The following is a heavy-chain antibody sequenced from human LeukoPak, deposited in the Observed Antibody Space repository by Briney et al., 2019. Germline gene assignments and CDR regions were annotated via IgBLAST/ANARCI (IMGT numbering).Heavy chain of an antibody. Sequence: ASVKVSCKVSGYTLTELSMHWVRQAPGKGLEWMGGFDPDDGETIYAQKFQGRVTMTEDTSTDTAYMELSSLRSEDTAVYYCATTLDSSGWYYREETDYWGQGTLVTVSS. V-gene: IGHV1-24*01. CDR2: FDPDDGET. J-gene: IGHJ4*02. D-gene: IGHD6-19*01. CDR3: ATTLDSSGWYYREETDY. CDR1: GYTLTELS.